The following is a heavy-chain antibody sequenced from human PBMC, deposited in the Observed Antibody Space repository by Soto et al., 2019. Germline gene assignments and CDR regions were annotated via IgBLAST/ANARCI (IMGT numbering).Heavy chain of an antibody. D-gene: IGHD2-8*01. J-gene: IGHJ6*02. CDR1: GYTFTRYG. CDR2: ISGYNGDT. CDR3: AKNGLLPYYYYGLDA. V-gene: IGHV1-18*01. Sequence: QGHLVQSGAEVKKPGASVKVSCKASGYTFTRYGISWVRQAPGQGLEWMGWISGYNGDTNYAQNLHDTVTTTIDTSTKAGYMELRSMTSHDTAVYYCAKNGLLPYYYYGLDAWGQGTTVTVSS.